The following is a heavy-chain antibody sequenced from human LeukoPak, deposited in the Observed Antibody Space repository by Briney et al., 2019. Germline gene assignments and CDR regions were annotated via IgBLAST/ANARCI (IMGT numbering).Heavy chain of an antibody. V-gene: IGHV1-2*02. CDR1: GYTFTVYY. Sequence: GASVKVSCKASGYTFTVYYMHWVRQAPGQGLEWMGWINPNSGGTNYAQKFQGRVTMTRDTSISTAYMELSRLRSDDTAVYYCARVEGLGMGISYRIWFGELLPPAWGQGTLVTVSS. CDR3: ARVEGLGMGISYRIWFGELLPPA. CDR2: INPNSGGT. J-gene: IGHJ5*02. D-gene: IGHD3-10*01.